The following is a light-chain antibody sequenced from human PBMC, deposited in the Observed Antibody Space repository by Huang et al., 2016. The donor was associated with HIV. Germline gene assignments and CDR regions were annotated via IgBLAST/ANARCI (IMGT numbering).Light chain of an antibody. CDR3: QQRSSGVT. J-gene: IGKJ4*01. Sequence: IVLTQSPATLSWYPGEKVTLSCRASQSVGNYIAWYTQHPGQSTKLLIYDTSKRATGTPVRFSGSGSGTDFTLTISSLESEDFAVYYCQQRSSGVTFGGGTKVQVK. V-gene: IGKV3-11*01. CDR1: QSVGNY. CDR2: DTS.